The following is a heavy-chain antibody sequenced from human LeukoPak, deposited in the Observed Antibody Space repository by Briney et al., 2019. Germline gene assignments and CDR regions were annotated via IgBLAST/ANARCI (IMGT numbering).Heavy chain of an antibody. CDR1: GGSISSSSYY. J-gene: IGHJ4*02. V-gene: IGHV4-39*07. CDR2: IYYSGST. Sequence: SETLSLTCTVSGGSISSSSYYWGWIRQPPGKGLEWIGSIYYSGSTYYNPSLKSRVAISVDTSKNQFSLKLSSVTAADTAEYYCASVHVATAQFDYWGQGTLVTVSS. CDR3: ASVHVATAQFDY. D-gene: IGHD5-18*01.